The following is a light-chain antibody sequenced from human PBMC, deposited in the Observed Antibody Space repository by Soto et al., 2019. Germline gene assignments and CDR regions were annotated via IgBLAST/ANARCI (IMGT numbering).Light chain of an antibody. CDR3: QQYNNWPIT. J-gene: IGKJ5*01. Sequence: IVLTQSPATLSLSPGERVTLYCGASQSVSTNYVAWYQQKPGLAPRLLIYGASTRATGIPARFTGSASGTEFTLTISSLQSEDFALYYCQQYNNWPITFGQGTLLEIK. V-gene: IGKV3-15*01. CDR1: QSVSTN. CDR2: GAS.